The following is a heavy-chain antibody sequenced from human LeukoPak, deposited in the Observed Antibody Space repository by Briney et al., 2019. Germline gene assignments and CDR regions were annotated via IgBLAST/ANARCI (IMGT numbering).Heavy chain of an antibody. CDR2: ISGSGGST. V-gene: IGHV3-23*01. Sequence: SGGSLRLSCAASGFTFSSYGMHWVRQAPGKGLEWVSAISGSGGSTYYADSVKGRFTISRDNSKNTLYLQMNSLRAEDTAVYYCAKGAAGSPQPETVDYWGQGTLVTVSS. D-gene: IGHD6-13*01. CDR1: GFTFSSYG. J-gene: IGHJ4*02. CDR3: AKGAAGSPQPETVDY.